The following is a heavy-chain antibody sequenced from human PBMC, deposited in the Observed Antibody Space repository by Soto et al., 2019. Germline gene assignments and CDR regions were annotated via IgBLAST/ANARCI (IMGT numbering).Heavy chain of an antibody. CDR2: INHSGST. CDR1: GGSFSGYY. CDR3: ARGHGAVAGPYYYYYYGMDV. D-gene: IGHD6-19*01. Sequence: SETLSLTCAVYGGSFSGYYWSWIRQPPGKGLEWIGEINHSGSTNYNPSLKSRVTISADTSKNQFSLKLSSVTAADTAVYYCARGHGAVAGPYYYYYYGMDVWGQGTTVTVSS. J-gene: IGHJ6*02. V-gene: IGHV4-34*01.